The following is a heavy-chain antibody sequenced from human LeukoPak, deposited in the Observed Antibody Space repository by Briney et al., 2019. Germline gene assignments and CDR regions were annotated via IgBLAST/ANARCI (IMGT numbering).Heavy chain of an antibody. J-gene: IGHJ6*03. CDR3: ARRGLSDFYYSYMDV. CDR2: INAYNGNT. Sequence: ASVKVSCKASGYTFTSYGITWVRQAPGQGLEWMGWINAYNGNTNYAQKLQGRVTVTTDTSTSTAYMELRSLRSDDTAVYYCARRGLSDFYYSYMDVWGKGTTVTVSS. D-gene: IGHD3-16*01. CDR1: GYTFTSYG. V-gene: IGHV1-18*01.